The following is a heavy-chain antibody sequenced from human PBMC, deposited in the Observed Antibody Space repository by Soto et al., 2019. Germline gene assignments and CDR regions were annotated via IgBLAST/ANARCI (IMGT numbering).Heavy chain of an antibody. CDR3: AKDKVAALPYYGMDV. J-gene: IGHJ6*02. Sequence: QVQLVESGGGVVQPGRSLRLSCAASGFTFSSYGMHWVRQAPGKGLEWVAVISYDGSNKYYADSVKGRFTISRDNSKNTLHLQMNSPRAEDTAVYYCAKDKVAALPYYGMDVWGQGTTVTVSS. D-gene: IGHD6-25*01. CDR1: GFTFSSYG. V-gene: IGHV3-30*18. CDR2: ISYDGSNK.